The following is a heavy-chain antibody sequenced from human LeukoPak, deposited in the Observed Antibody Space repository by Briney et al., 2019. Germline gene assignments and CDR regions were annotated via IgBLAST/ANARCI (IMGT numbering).Heavy chain of an antibody. CDR2: INHSGTT. CDR1: GASLSGYY. V-gene: IGHV4-34*01. CDR3: ARGRGWNFFDY. Sequence: SETLSLTCGVHGASLSGYYWTWIRQFPGKGLEWIGEINHSGTTDDNPSLKSRVTISVDASKTQFSLKLNSVTAADTAVYYCARGRGWNFFDYWGLGTLVTVSS. J-gene: IGHJ4*02. D-gene: IGHD6-19*01.